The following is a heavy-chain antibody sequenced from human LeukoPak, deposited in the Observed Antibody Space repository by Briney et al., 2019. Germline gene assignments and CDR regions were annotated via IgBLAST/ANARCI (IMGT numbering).Heavy chain of an antibody. CDR2: ISWNSGSI. J-gene: IGHJ4*02. D-gene: IGHD4-17*01. CDR3: AKDDGGSVTTTDFEY. V-gene: IGHV3-9*01. CDR1: GFTFDDYA. Sequence: GGSLRLSCAASGFTFDDYAMHWVRQVPGKGLEWVSGISWNSGSIDYADSVKGRFTISRDNAKNSLHLQMNSLRAEDTAVYFCAKDDGGSVTTTDFEYWGQGTLVTVSS.